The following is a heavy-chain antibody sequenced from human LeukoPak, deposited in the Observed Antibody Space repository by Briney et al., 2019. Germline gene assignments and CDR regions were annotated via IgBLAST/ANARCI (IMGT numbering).Heavy chain of an antibody. CDR1: EFTSSSFW. Sequence: QRGESLKISCAASEFTSSSFWMTWVRRPPGKGLEWVANINKDGTEKEYVDSVKGRFSIFRDNAKNSVFLQMNSLRAEDTAVYCCAIFAGAVPGNLLLWGKGTTVIVSA. CDR2: INKDGTEK. D-gene: IGHD2-8*02. J-gene: IGHJ6*04. V-gene: IGHV3-7*01. CDR3: AIFAGAVPGNLLL.